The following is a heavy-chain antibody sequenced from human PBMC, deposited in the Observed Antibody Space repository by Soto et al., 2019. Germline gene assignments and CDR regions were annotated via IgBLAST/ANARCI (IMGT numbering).Heavy chain of an antibody. J-gene: IGHJ3*02. D-gene: IGHD4-17*01. CDR3: ATEYGSAFDI. V-gene: IGHV3-15*01. CDR1: GFTFSDAW. CDR2: IKTKTDGGTT. Sequence: VRLVASGGGLVKPGESLRLSCAGSGFTFSDAWMSWVRQGPGKGLEWLGHIKTKTDGGTTDYPAAVKGRFIISRDDSKGTLYLQLSSLKTEDAAVYYCATEYGSAFDIWGQGTMVTVSS.